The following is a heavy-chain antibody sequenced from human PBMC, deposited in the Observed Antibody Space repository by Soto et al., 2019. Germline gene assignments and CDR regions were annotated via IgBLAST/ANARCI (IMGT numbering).Heavy chain of an antibody. J-gene: IGHJ5*02. V-gene: IGHV4-4*07. CDR2: IYGCPST. Sequence: SETQSLTCTISGGAIGSDYWTWIRRPAGQGLEWIGRIYGCPSTKYNPSLQSRVTMSLDTSNHEYALRLESVTAAETAFYYCARGQPFCDCFDPWSQLTLGTV. CDR1: GGAIGSDY. D-gene: IGHD3-3*02. CDR3: ARGQPFCDCFDP.